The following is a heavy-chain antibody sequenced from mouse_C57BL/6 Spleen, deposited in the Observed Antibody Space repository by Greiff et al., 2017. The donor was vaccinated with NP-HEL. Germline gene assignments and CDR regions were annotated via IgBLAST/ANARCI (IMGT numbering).Heavy chain of an antibody. CDR1: GYTFTDYN. CDR2: INPNNGGT. J-gene: IGHJ4*01. Sequence: EVQLQQSGPELVKPGASVKIPCKASGYTFTDYNMDWVKQSHGKSLEWIGDINPNNGGTIYNQKFKGKATLTVDKSSSTAYMELRSLTSEDTAVYYCARSGIPDYYGSSLYAMDYWGQGTSVTVSS. D-gene: IGHD1-1*01. CDR3: ARSGIPDYYGSSLYAMDY. V-gene: IGHV1-18*01.